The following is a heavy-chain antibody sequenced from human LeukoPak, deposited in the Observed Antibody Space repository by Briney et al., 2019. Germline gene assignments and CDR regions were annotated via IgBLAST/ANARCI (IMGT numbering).Heavy chain of an antibody. J-gene: IGHJ3*02. Sequence: GGSLRLSCAASGFTFDDHAMYWVRQAPGKGLEWVSGINWDGSRIGYADAVKGRLTISRDSAKNSLYLQMNSLRTEDTALYYCARASYYYDTSGLGAFDIWGQGTLDTVSS. D-gene: IGHD3-22*01. CDR3: ARASYYYDTSGLGAFDI. CDR1: GFTFDDHA. CDR2: INWDGSRI. V-gene: IGHV3-9*01.